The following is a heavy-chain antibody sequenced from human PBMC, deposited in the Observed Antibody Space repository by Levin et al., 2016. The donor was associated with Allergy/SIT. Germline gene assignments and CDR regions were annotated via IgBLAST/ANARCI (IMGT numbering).Heavy chain of an antibody. D-gene: IGHD3-10*01. CDR3: AREAWPGITMVPPH. CDR2: IIPMFGGP. Sequence: SVKVSCKASGGNIKRYAISWVRQAPGQGLEWMGVIIPMFGGPNYAQKFQGRLTITADESTSTAYMDLISLTSEDTAVYYCAREAWPGITMVPPHWGQGTLVTVPS. V-gene: IGHV1-69*13. CDR1: GGNIKRYA. J-gene: IGHJ4*02.